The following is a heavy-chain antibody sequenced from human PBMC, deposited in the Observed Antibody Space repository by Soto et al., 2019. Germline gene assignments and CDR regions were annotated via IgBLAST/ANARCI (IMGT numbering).Heavy chain of an antibody. D-gene: IGHD3-22*01. CDR2: ISGSGESA. V-gene: IGHV3-23*01. Sequence: EVQLLESGGGLVRPGGSLRLSCAASGFTFSSYAMSWVRQAPGKGLEWVSVISGSGESAYYADSVKGRFTISRDNSRNTLYLQMNSLRAEDTAVYYCARSRLSGYTTQYGMDVWGQGTTVTVSS. CDR1: GFTFSSYA. J-gene: IGHJ6*02. CDR3: ARSRLSGYTTQYGMDV.